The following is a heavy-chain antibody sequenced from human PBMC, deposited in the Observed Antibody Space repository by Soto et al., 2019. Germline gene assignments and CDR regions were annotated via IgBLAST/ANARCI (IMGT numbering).Heavy chain of an antibody. J-gene: IGHJ4*02. D-gene: IGHD6-13*01. Sequence: GGSLRLSCAASGFTFSSYAMSWVRQAPGKGLEWVSAISGSGGSTYYADSVKGRFTISRDNSKNTLYLQMNSLRAEDTAVYYCASSYSSSWYYYFDYWGQGTLVTVS. CDR3: ASSYSSSWYYYFDY. V-gene: IGHV3-23*01. CDR1: GFTFSSYA. CDR2: ISGSGGST.